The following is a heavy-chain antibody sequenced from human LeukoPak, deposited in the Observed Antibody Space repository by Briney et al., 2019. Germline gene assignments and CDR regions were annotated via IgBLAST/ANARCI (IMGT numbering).Heavy chain of an antibody. J-gene: IGHJ3*02. Sequence: SETLSLTCSVSGGSISSSSYYWGWIRQPPGKGLEWIGSIYYSGSTYYNPSLKSRVTISVDTSKNQFSLKLSSVIAADAAVYYCASLSWYYYDSSGSHDAFDIWGQGTMVTVSS. CDR2: IYYSGST. CDR3: ASLSWYYYDSSGSHDAFDI. V-gene: IGHV4-39*01. CDR1: GGSISSSSYY. D-gene: IGHD3-22*01.